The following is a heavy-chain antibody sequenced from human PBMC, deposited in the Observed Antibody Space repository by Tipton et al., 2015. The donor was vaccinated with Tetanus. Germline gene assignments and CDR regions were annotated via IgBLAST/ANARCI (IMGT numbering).Heavy chain of an antibody. Sequence: SLRLSCEGSEFLFSSFGMHWVRQAPGKGLERVALIWYDGGNQDYAHSVRGRFTISRDNSKNTLFLQMNSLRAEDTAVYYCARRTNSGHVYNPLDLWGQGTMVTVSP. CDR1: EFLFSSFG. CDR2: IWYDGGNQ. CDR3: ARRTNSGHVYNPLDL. J-gene: IGHJ3*01. D-gene: IGHD5-24*01. V-gene: IGHV3-33*08.